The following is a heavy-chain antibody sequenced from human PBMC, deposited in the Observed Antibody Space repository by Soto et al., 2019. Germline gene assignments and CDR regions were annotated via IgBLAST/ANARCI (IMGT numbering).Heavy chain of an antibody. V-gene: IGHV4-39*01. Sequence: SETLSLTCAVYGGSFSAYYWGWIRQPPGKGLECIGSIYYSGSTYFTPSLKSRVTMSIDTSKNQFSLKLSSVTAADTAVYYCARQIKPSYYHSSGYYFDYWGQGTLVTVSS. CDR3: ARQIKPSYYHSSGYYFDY. CDR2: IYYSGST. D-gene: IGHD3-22*01. J-gene: IGHJ4*02. CDR1: GGSFSAYY.